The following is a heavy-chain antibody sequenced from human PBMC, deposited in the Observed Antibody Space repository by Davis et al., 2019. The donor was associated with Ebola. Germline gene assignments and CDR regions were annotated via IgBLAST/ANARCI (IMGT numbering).Heavy chain of an antibody. D-gene: IGHD6-6*01. V-gene: IGHV1-18*01. J-gene: IGHJ6*02. CDR2: ISAYNGNT. CDR1: GYTFTSYG. Sequence: ASVTVSCKASGYTFTSYGISWVRQAPGQGLEWMGWISAYNGNTNYALKLQGRVTMTTDTSTSTAYMELRSLRSDDTAVYYCARVGSSSPYYYYYGMDVGGQGTTVTVSS. CDR3: ARVGSSSPYYYYYGMDV.